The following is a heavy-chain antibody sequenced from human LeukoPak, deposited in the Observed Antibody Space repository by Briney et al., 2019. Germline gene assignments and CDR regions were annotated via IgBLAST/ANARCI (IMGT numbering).Heavy chain of an antibody. J-gene: IGHJ4*02. Sequence: PSETLSLTCSVSGGSINSGYWSWIRQPPGKGLEWIGLLHPSGSTNYNPPLKSRVTISVDTSRTQFSLKLSSMTAADTAVYYCAGGHYPLEYWGQGTLVTVSS. CDR3: AGGHYPLEY. CDR2: LHPSGST. CDR1: GGSINSGY. D-gene: IGHD1-26*01. V-gene: IGHV4-59*01.